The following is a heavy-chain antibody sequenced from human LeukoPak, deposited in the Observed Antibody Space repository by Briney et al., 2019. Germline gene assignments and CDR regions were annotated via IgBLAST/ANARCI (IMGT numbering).Heavy chain of an antibody. CDR3: ARQGRSSSSEPFDI. CDR2: IYHSGST. D-gene: IGHD6-13*01. Sequence: SETLSLTCAVSGYSTSSGYYWGWIRQPPGKGLEWIGSIYHSGSTYYNPSLKSRVTISVDTSKNQLSLKLSSVTAADTAVYYCARQGRSSSSEPFDIWGQGTMVTVSS. J-gene: IGHJ3*02. CDR1: GYSTSSGYY. V-gene: IGHV4-38-2*01.